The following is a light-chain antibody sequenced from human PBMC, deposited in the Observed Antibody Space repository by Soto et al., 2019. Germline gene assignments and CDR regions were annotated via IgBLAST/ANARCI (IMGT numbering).Light chain of an antibody. J-gene: IGKJ1*01. CDR1: QNVGGSY. CDR2: GAS. CDR3: QLFDSSRT. Sequence: IVLTQSPGTLSLSPGERATLSCRASQNVGGSYVGWYQQKPGQGPRLLIFGASSRATGIPDRFSGSGSGTDFTLTISRLEPEDFAVYYCQLFDSSRTFGQGTKV. V-gene: IGKV3-20*01.